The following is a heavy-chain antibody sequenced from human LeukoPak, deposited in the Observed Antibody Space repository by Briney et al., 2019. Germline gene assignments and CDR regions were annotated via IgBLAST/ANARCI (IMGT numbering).Heavy chain of an antibody. J-gene: IGHJ4*02. CDR1: GFTFSDYY. CDR2: ISSSGSTI. Sequence: GSLRLSCAASGFTFSDYYMSWIRQAPGKGLEWVSYISSSGSTIYYADSVKGRFTISRDNAKNSLYLQMSSLRAEDTAVYYCARERPAVAGFDYWGQGTLVTVSS. V-gene: IGHV3-11*01. CDR3: ARERPAVAGFDY. D-gene: IGHD6-19*01.